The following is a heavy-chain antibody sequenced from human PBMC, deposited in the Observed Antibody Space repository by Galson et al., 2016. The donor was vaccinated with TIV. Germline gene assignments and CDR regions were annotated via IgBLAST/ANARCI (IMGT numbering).Heavy chain of an antibody. CDR2: IYWDDDK. V-gene: IGHV2-5*02. CDR3: AHKVPISDLPYYFGY. D-gene: IGHD3/OR15-3a*01. J-gene: IGHJ4*02. Sequence: PALVTPTQTLTLTCNFSGFSLTTSGVGVGWIRQPPGKALEWLGIIYWDDDKRYNPSLKTRLTITKDTSKNQVVLAMTDMDPVDTATDYCAHKVPISDLPYYFGYWGQGTLVTVSS. CDR1: GFSLTTSGVG.